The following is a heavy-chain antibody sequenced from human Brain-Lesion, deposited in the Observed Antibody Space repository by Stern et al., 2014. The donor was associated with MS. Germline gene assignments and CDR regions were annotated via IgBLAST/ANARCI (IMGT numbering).Heavy chain of an antibody. CDR1: GFTFNSYW. D-gene: IGHD6-13*01. CDR2: IKEDGSEK. J-gene: IGHJ1*01. CDR3: ARIGYSSSWYSPVGFFQH. V-gene: IGHV3-7*01. Sequence: DVQLVESGGGLVQPGGSLRLSCTASGFTFNSYWMSWVRQAPGKGLEWVANIKEDGSEKYYVESVKGRFTVSRDNAKNSMYLQMNSLRVDDTATYYCARIGYSSSWYSPVGFFQHWGQGTLVTVSS.